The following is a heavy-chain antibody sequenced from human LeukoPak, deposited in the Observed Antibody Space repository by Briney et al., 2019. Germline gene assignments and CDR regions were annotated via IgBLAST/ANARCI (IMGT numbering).Heavy chain of an antibody. CDR1: GGSISSGSYY. J-gene: IGHJ4*02. CDR2: IYTSGST. CDR3: ARKQWVEYYFES. Sequence: PSETLSLTCTVSGGSISSGSYYWSWIRQPAGKGLEWIGRIYTSGSTNYNPSLHSRVTISVDTSKTQFSLKLSSVTAVDTAVYYCARKQWVEYYFESWGQGTLVTVSS. V-gene: IGHV4-61*02. D-gene: IGHD6-19*01.